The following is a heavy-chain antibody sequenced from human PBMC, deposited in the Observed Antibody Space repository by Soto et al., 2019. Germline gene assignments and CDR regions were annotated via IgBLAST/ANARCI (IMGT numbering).Heavy chain of an antibody. Sequence: GGSLRLSCAASGFTFSDYYMSWIRQAPGKGLEWVSYISSSSSYTNYADSVKGRFTISRDNAKNSLYLQMNSLRAEDTAVYYCARGIIGSSGSWANYYGMDVWGQGTTVTVSS. V-gene: IGHV3-11*06. CDR3: ARGIIGSSGSWANYYGMDV. D-gene: IGHD1-26*01. CDR2: ISSSSSYT. J-gene: IGHJ6*02. CDR1: GFTFSDYY.